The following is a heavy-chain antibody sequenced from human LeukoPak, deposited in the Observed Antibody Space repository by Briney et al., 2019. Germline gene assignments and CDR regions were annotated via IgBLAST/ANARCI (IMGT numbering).Heavy chain of an antibody. J-gene: IGHJ4*02. V-gene: IGHV3-7*01. Sequence: GGSLRLSCAASGFTFSSYWMSWVRQAPGKGLEWVANIKQDGSEKYYVDSVKGRFTISRDNAKNSLYLQMNSLRAEDTAVYYCARGHSYGFSPLGSLRFGYWGQGTLVTVSS. CDR1: GFTFSSYW. CDR3: ARGHSYGFSPLGSLRFGY. D-gene: IGHD5-18*01. CDR2: IKQDGSEK.